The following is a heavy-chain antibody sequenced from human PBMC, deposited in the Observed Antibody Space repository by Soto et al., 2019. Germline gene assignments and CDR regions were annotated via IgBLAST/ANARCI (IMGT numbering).Heavy chain of an antibody. CDR2: IYYSGST. Sequence: QVQLQESGPGLVKPSETLSLTCTVSGGSISSYYWSWIRQPPGKGLEWIGYIYYSGSTNYNPSLKSRVIISVDTSKNQFSLKLSSVTAADTAVYYCARSGYSSSSVPSFYYYYYMDVWGKGTTVTVSS. CDR1: GGSISSYY. D-gene: IGHD6-6*01. J-gene: IGHJ6*03. CDR3: ARSGYSSSSVPSFYYYYYMDV. V-gene: IGHV4-59*01.